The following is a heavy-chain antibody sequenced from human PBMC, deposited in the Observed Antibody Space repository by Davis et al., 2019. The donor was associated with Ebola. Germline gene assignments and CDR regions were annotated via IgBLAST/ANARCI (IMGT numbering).Heavy chain of an antibody. D-gene: IGHD6-13*01. CDR3: ATKGLQQLHLDY. CDR1: GFTFSSYG. V-gene: IGHV3-21*04. J-gene: IGHJ4*02. CDR2: ISSSSSYI. Sequence: GESLKISCAASGFTFSSYGMNWVRQAPGKGLEWVSSISSSSSYIYYADLVKGRFTISRDNSKNTLYLQMNSLRAEDTAVYYCATKGLQQLHLDYWGQGTLVTVSS.